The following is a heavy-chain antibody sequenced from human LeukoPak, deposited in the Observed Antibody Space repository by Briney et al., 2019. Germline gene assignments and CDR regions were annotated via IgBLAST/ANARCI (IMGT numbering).Heavy chain of an antibody. Sequence: GGSLRFSCAASGFTFSDYWIHWVRQAPGKGLVWVSRINTDGSITNYADSVKGRFSISRDNAKNTLYLQMSSLRAEDTAVYYCARDRGPRTGFMVREAYDYWGQGTLVTVSS. CDR3: ARDRGPRTGFMVREAYDY. CDR1: GFTFSDYW. J-gene: IGHJ4*02. CDR2: INTDGSIT. V-gene: IGHV3-74*01. D-gene: IGHD3-10*01.